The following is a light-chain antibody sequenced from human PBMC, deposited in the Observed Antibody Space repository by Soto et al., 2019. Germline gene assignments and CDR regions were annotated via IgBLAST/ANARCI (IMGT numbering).Light chain of an antibody. CDR1: SSNIGSNT. J-gene: IGLJ2*01. CDR3: AAWDDSLNGPV. V-gene: IGLV1-44*01. Sequence: QSVLTQPPSASGTPGQRVTISCSGGSSNIGSNTVNWYQQLPGTAPKLLIYSNNQGPSGVPDRFSGSKSGTSASLAISGLQSEDEADYYCAAWDDSLNGPVFGGGTKLTVL. CDR2: SNN.